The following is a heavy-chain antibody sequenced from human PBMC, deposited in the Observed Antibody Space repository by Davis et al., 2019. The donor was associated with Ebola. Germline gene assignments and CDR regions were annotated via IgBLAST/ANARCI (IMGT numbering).Heavy chain of an antibody. Sequence: GESLNISCSSSSFSFPSSPIHWVRQAPGKGLEWVAVMSYDGSNEYYADSVKGRFIISRDISKKTLYLQMNSLRAEDTAVYYCAKDEPQIYECWSCYYEDWGKGTLVTVSS. CDR3: AKDEPQIYECWSCYYED. CDR1: SFSFPSSP. V-gene: IGHV3-30*18. CDR2: MSYDGSNE. J-gene: IGHJ4*02. D-gene: IGHD3-3*01.